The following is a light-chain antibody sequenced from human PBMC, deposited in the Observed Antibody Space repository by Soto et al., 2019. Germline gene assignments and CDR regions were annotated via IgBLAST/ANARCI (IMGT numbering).Light chain of an antibody. CDR1: QSLNRD. CDR3: QQRGNWPPGFT. CDR2: GAS. V-gene: IGKV3-11*01. J-gene: IGKJ3*01. Sequence: IVMTQSPATLSMSPGERATLSCRASQSLNRDLAWYQQKPGQSPRLLIFGASIRATGIPARFSGSGSGTGFALTIGSLEPEDFAVYYCQQRGNWPPGFTFGPGTKVDIK.